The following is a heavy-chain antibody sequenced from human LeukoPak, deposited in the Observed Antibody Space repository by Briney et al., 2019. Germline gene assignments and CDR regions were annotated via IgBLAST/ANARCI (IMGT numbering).Heavy chain of an antibody. CDR1: GYTFTNYD. V-gene: IGHV1-8*01. CDR3: FITMVRGVNFDY. CDR2: MNPNSGNT. Sequence: GASVKVSCKASGYTFTNYDINWVRQATGQGLEWMGWMNPNSGNTGYAQKFQGRVTMTRNTSISTAYMELSSLRSEDTAVYYCFITMVRGVNFDYWGQGTLVTVSS. J-gene: IGHJ4*02. D-gene: IGHD3-10*01.